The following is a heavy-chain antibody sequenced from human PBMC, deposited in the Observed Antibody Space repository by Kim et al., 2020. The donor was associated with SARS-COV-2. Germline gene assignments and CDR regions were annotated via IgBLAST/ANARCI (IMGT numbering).Heavy chain of an antibody. V-gene: IGHV1-69*04. Sequence: SVKVSCKASGGTFSSYAISWVRQAPGQGLEWMGRIIPIFGIANYAQKFQGRDTITADKTTSTAYMELSSLRTEETAVHYCTRGYCSSTSCYAGHYYYMDVWAKGTTVTVSS. CDR3: TRGYCSSTSCYAGHYYYMDV. J-gene: IGHJ6*03. CDR1: GGTFSSYA. D-gene: IGHD2-2*01. CDR2: IIPIFGIA.